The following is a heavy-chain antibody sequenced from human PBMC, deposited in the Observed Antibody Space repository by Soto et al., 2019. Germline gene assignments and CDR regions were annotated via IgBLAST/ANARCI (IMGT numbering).Heavy chain of an antibody. V-gene: IGHV4-39*07. CDR3: ASGTLSTIAAPDS. CDR2: IYYSGST. Sequence: SETLSLTCTVFGGSISSSSYYWGWIRQPPGKGLEWIGSIYYSGSTYYNPSLKSRVTISVDTSKNHFSLKFNSLTAADTAVYYCASGTLSTIAAPDSRGQGTLVTVSS. CDR1: GGSISSSSYY. D-gene: IGHD6-13*01. J-gene: IGHJ4*02.